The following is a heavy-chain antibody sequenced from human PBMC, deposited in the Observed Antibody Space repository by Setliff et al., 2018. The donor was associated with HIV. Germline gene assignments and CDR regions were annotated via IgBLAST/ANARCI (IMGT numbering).Heavy chain of an antibody. J-gene: IGHJ6*02. CDR2: ISSSSSYI. D-gene: IGHD2-15*01. V-gene: IGHV3-21*04. Sequence: ETLSLTCTVSGDSVSSRSYYWGWVRQAPGKGLEWVSSISSSSSYIYYADSVKGRFTISRDNSKNTLYLQMNSLRAEDTAVYYCAKTLPTLYPPHDYYFAMDVWGQGTTVTVSS. CDR1: GDSVSSRSYY. CDR3: AKTLPTLYPPHDYYFAMDV.